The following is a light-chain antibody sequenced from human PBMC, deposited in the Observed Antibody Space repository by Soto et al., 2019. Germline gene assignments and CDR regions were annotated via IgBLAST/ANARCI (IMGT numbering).Light chain of an antibody. CDR2: EDN. CDR3: QVWDGSSDHWV. CDR1: NIGSHS. V-gene: IGLV3-21*02. J-gene: IGLJ3*02. Sequence: SYELTQSPSVSVAPGQTASIPCGGDNIGSHSVHWYQQRPGQAPVLVAYEDNVRPSEIPERVSGSNSGTTATLTISWVEAGDEADYYCQVWDGSSDHWVFGGGTKVTVL.